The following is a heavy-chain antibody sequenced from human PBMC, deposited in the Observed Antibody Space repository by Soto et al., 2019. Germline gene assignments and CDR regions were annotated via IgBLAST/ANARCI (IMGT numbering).Heavy chain of an antibody. CDR1: GFTFSSYW. D-gene: IGHD6-19*01. CDR2: INSDGSST. Sequence: EVQLVESGGGLVQPGESLRLSCAASGFTFSSYWMHWVHQAPGKGLVWVSRINSDGSSTTYADSVKGRFTISRDNAKNTLYLQMNSLRADDTAVYYCAREGIAVADLDYWGQGTLVTVSS. V-gene: IGHV3-74*01. J-gene: IGHJ4*02. CDR3: AREGIAVADLDY.